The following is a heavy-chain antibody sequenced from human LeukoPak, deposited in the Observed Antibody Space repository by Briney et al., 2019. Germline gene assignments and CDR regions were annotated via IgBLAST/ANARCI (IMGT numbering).Heavy chain of an antibody. J-gene: IGHJ4*02. CDR2: IYYSGST. Sequence: PSETLSLTCTVSGGSISSYYWSWIRQPPGKGLEWIGYIYYSGSTNYNPSLKSRVTISVDTSKNQFSLKLTSVTAADTAVYYCATSIQLWPRGGYWGQGTLVTVSS. CDR1: GGSISSYY. CDR3: ATSIQLWPRGGY. V-gene: IGHV4-59*01. D-gene: IGHD5-18*01.